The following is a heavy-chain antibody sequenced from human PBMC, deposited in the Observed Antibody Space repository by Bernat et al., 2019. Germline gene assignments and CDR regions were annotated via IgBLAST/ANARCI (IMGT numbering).Heavy chain of an antibody. CDR2: IYSGGST. CDR1: GFTVSSNY. CDR3: ARDSGYSYGYIGFDY. J-gene: IGHJ4*02. V-gene: IGHV3-53*01. D-gene: IGHD5-18*01. Sequence: EVQLVESGGGLIQPGGSLRLSCAASGFTVSSNYMSWVRQAPGKGLEWVSVIYSGGSTYYADSVKGRFTISRDNSKNTLYLQMNSLRAEDTAVYYCARDSGYSYGYIGFDYWGQGALVTVSS.